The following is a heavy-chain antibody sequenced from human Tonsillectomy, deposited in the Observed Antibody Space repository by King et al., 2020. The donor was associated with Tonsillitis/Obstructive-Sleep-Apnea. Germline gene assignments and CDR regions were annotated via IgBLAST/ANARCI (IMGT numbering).Heavy chain of an antibody. CDR3: ARKSGSSWFPNYYYMDV. CDR2: IYPGNSDT. J-gene: IGHJ6*03. V-gene: IGHV5-51*01. CDR1: GYAFTTYW. D-gene: IGHD6-13*01. Sequence: VQLVESGAEVKKPGESLKISCKGSGYAFTTYWIGWVRQMPGKGLEWMAIIYPGNSDTRYSPSFEGQVTTSADKSISTAYLQWSSLKASDTAMYYCARKSGSSWFPNYYYMDVWGKRTTVTVSS.